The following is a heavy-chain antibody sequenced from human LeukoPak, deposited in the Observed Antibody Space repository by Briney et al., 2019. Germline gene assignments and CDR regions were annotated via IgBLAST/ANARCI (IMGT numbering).Heavy chain of an antibody. V-gene: IGHV3-21*01. D-gene: IGHD3-9*01. CDR3: ARETYYDILTGTFDY. J-gene: IGHJ4*02. CDR2: ISSSSSYI. Sequence: GGSLRLSCAASGFTFSSYAMSWVRQAPGKGLEWVSSISSSSSYIYYADSVKGRFTISRDNAKNSLYLQMNSLRAEGTAVYYCARETYYDILTGTFDYWGQGTLVTVSS. CDR1: GFTFSSYA.